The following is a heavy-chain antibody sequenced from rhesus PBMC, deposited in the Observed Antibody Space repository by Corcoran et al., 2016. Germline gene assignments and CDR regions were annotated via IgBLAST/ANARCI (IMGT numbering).Heavy chain of an antibody. Sequence: EVQLVETGGGLVQPGGSLRLPCAASGFPFSRYAMQWVRQAPGKGLEWISAINSGGGSAYYADSVKGRFTISRDNSKNTLSLQMNSLRAEDTAVYYCAKGGYYFDYWGQGVLVTVSS. CDR1: GFPFSRYA. J-gene: IGHJ4*01. CDR2: INSGGGSA. V-gene: IGHV3-103*01. CDR3: AKGGYYFDY.